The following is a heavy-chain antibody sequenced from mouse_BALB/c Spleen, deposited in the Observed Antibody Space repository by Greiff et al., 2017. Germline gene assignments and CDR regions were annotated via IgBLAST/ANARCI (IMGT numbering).Heavy chain of an antibody. V-gene: IGHV7-3*02. Sequence: EVMLVESGGGLVQPGGSLRLSCATSGFTFTDYYMSWVRQPPGKALEWLGFIRNKANGYTTEYSASVKGRFTISRDNFQSILYLQMNTLRAEDSATYYCARGTYGYYAMDYWGQGTSVTVSS. J-gene: IGHJ4*01. D-gene: IGHD1-1*02. CDR2: IRNKANGYTT. CDR1: GFTFTDYY. CDR3: ARGTYGYYAMDY.